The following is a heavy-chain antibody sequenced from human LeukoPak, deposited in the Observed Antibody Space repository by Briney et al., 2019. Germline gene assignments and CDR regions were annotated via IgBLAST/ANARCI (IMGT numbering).Heavy chain of an antibody. CDR1: GFTFSNYW. Sequence: GGSLRLSCAASGFTFSNYWMSWVRQAPGKGLEWVANIKQDGSEKYYVDSVKGRFTISRDNAKSSLYLQMNSLRAEDTAVYYCARDRALFDPWGQGTLVTVSS. V-gene: IGHV3-7*04. CDR2: IKQDGSEK. CDR3: ARDRALFDP. J-gene: IGHJ5*02. D-gene: IGHD3-10*01.